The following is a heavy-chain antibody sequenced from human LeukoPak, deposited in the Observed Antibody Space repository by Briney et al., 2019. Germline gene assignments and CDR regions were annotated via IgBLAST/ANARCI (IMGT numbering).Heavy chain of an antibody. V-gene: IGHV3-7*01. Sequence: PGGPLRLSCAASGFTFSSHWMSWVRQAPGKGLEWVANIKQDGSDKYYVDSVKGRFTISRDNAKNSLYLQMNSLRAEDTAVYYCARVLKGQRSYDFWSGYYNNWFDPWGQGTLVTVSS. J-gene: IGHJ5*02. CDR2: IKQDGSDK. D-gene: IGHD3-3*01. CDR3: ARVLKGQRSYDFWSGYYNNWFDP. CDR1: GFTFSSHW.